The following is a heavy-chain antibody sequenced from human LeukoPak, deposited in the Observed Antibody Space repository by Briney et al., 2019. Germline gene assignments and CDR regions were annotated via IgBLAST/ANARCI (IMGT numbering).Heavy chain of an antibody. V-gene: IGHV4-59*01. CDR1: GGSISNYY. D-gene: IGHD4-23*01. J-gene: IGHJ3*02. CDR3: ARADYGGNSAAFNI. Sequence: SETLPLTCTVSGGSISNYYWNWIRQPPGKGLEWIGYIYSSGSTYFNPSLTSRVTISVDTSKNQFSLNLTSVTAADTAVYYCARADYGGNSAAFNIWGQGTMVTVSS. CDR2: IYSSGST.